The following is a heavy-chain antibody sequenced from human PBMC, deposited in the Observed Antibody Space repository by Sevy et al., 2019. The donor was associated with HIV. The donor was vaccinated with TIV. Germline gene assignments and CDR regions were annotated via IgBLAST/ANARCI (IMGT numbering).Heavy chain of an antibody. CDR2: ISSASSYI. V-gene: IGHV3-21*01. D-gene: IGHD3-10*01. CDR3: ARGDYYGSVYCFDY. CDR1: GFTFNYHF. J-gene: IGHJ4*02. Sequence: GGSLRLSCAASGFTFNYHFMNWVRQVPGKGLEWVSYISSASSYINYSDSVKGRFTISRDNAKNLVFLEMNNVRPEDTAVYFCARGDYYGSVYCFDYWGQGTLVTVSS.